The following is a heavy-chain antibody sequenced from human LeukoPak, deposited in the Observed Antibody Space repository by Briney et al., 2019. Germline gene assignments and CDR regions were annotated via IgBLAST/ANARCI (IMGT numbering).Heavy chain of an antibody. CDR2: VCHSGSS. D-gene: IGHD5-18*01. V-gene: IGHV4-38-2*02. Sequence: SETLSLTCSVSGYSISSHYCWGWIRQPPGKGLEWIGSVCHSGSSFYNPSLKSRLAISVDTSKNQFSLKLSSVTAEDTAVYYCARGAYSYVGYFDYWGQGTLVTVSS. J-gene: IGHJ4*02. CDR3: ARGAYSYVGYFDY. CDR1: GYSISSHYC.